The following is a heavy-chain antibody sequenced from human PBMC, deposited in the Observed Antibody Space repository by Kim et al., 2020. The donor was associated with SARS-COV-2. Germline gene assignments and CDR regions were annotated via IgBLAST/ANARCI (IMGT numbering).Heavy chain of an antibody. CDR3: ARGPGSNRYIYY. CDR2: IRQDGGER. V-gene: IGHV3-7*01. J-gene: IGHJ4*02. Sequence: GGSLRLSCAASGFTFNDFWMSWVRQAPGKGLEWVANIRQDGGERYYVDSVKGRFTISRDNAKNSLYLQMDTLRVEDTAVYYCARGPGSNRYIYYWGQGILVTVSS. D-gene: IGHD6-13*01. CDR1: GFTFNDFW.